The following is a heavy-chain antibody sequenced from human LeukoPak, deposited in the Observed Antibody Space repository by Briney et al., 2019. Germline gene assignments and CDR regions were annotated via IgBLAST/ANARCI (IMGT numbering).Heavy chain of an antibody. CDR1: GGSISSGDYY. Sequence: TLSLTCTVSGGSISSGDYYWSWIRKQPGKGLEWIGYIYYSGNTCYNPSLMSRLTISVDTSKNQFSLKLSSVTAADTAVYYCARGLTYYYGSQMHVWGLGTTVTVSS. J-gene: IGHJ6*02. D-gene: IGHD3-10*01. V-gene: IGHV4-31*03. CDR2: IYYSGNT. CDR3: ARGLTYYYGSQMHV.